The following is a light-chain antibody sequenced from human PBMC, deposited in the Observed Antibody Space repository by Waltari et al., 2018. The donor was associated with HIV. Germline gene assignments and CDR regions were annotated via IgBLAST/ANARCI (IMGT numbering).Light chain of an antibody. CDR1: SGSVPSAYY. V-gene: IGLV8-61*01. CDR3: LLYMASGRV. CDR2: NTG. Sequence: QTVVTQEPSFSVSPGGTITLTCGLISGSVPSAYYPTWYQQTTGQPPLPLSYNTGTRSSWVPDRFSGSIVGNKAALTITGAQSDDESDYYCLLYMASGRVFGGGTRLTVL. J-gene: IGLJ3*02.